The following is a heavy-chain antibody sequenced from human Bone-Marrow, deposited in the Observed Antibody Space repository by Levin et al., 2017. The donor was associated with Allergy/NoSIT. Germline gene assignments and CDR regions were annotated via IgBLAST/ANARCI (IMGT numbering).Heavy chain of an antibody. Sequence: GGSLRLSCAASGFTFDDYAMHWVRQAPGKGLEWVSGISWNSGSIGYADSVKGRFTISRDNAKNSLYLQMNSLRAEDTALYYCAKEKTGYSSGWYPIYYGMDVWGQGTTVTVSS. CDR1: GFTFDDYA. CDR3: AKEKTGYSSGWYPIYYGMDV. J-gene: IGHJ6*02. D-gene: IGHD6-19*01. CDR2: ISWNSGSI. V-gene: IGHV3-9*01.